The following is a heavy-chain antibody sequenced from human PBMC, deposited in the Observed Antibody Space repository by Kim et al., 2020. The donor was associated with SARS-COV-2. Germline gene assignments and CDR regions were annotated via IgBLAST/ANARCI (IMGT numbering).Heavy chain of an antibody. CDR3: ARVRSWTGGSGGVDV. CDR1: GGSISSYY. V-gene: IGHV4-59*01. Sequence: SETLSLTCTVSGGSISSYYWSWIRQPPGKGLEWIGCIYYTGSTTYNPSLKSRVTISVDTSNNQFYLKVSSVTAGDTAVYYCARVRSWTGGSGGVDVWGQGTTVTVSS. D-gene: IGHD3-16*01. J-gene: IGHJ6*02. CDR2: IYYTGST.